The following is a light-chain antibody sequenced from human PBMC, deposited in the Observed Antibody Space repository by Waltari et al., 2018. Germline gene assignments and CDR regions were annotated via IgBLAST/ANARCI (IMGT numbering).Light chain of an antibody. CDR1: QRVSSN. V-gene: IGKV3-15*01. J-gene: IGKJ1*01. Sequence: EIVLTQSPATLAVSPGARATLSCSASQRVSSNLAWYQQKPGQAPRILIYGASTRATGIPARFSGSGSGTEFTLPISSLQSEDFAVYYCQQYNNWFGTFGQGTKVEIK. CDR3: QQYNNWFGT. CDR2: GAS.